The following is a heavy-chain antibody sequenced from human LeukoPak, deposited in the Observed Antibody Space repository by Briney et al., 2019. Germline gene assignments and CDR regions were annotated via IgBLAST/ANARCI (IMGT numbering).Heavy chain of an antibody. D-gene: IGHD5-12*01. CDR1: GFTFSSYS. CDR2: ISSSSSTI. CDR3: ARVATTRTIWFDP. V-gene: IGHV3-48*01. J-gene: IGHJ5*02. Sequence: SGGSLRLSCAASGFTFSSYSMNWVRQAPGKGLEWVSYISSSSSTIYYADFVKGRFTISRENAKNSLYLQMNSLRAEDTAVYYCARVATTRTIWFDPWGQGTLVTVSS.